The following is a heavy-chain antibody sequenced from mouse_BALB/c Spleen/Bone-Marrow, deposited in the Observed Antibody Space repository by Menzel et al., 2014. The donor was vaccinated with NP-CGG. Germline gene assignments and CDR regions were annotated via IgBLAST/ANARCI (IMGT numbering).Heavy chain of an antibody. J-gene: IGHJ2*01. CDR1: GFTFTDYY. V-gene: IGHV7-3*02. Sequence: EVKVVDSGGGLVQPGGSLRLSCATSGFTFTDYYMNWVRQPPGKALEWLGFIRNKANGYTTEYSASVKGRFTISRDNSQSILYLQMNTLRAEDSATYYCARDSRTTVSHFDYWGQGTTLTVSS. CDR3: ARDSRTTVSHFDY. D-gene: IGHD1-1*01. CDR2: IRNKANGYTT.